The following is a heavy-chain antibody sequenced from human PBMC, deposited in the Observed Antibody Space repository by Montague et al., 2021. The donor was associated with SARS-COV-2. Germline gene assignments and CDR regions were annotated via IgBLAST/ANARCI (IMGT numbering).Heavy chain of an antibody. CDR3: ARGVVAAPPMVDY. D-gene: IGHD2-15*01. CDR2: IYASGGT. J-gene: IGHJ4*02. CDR1: GEPISGFF. Sequence: SETLSLTCSVSGEPISGFFWNWIRQPAGKGLEWIGRIYASGGTDYNPSLESRVTMSVDTSENQFSLKVNSVTAADTAMYYCARGVVAAPPMVDYWGRGTLVTVSS. V-gene: IGHV4-4*07.